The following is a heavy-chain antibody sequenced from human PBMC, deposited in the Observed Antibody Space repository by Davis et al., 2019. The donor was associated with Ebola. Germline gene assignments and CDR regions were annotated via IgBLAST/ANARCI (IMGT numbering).Heavy chain of an antibody. Sequence: GESLKISCKGSGYSFTNYWIGWVRQMPGKGLEWMAIIYPGNSDTRYSPSFQGQVTISADKSITTAYLQWKSLKASDTAMYYCARRTYYYDSSGYYPLYFDYWGQGTLVTVSS. D-gene: IGHD3-22*01. CDR1: GYSFTNYW. CDR2: IYPGNSDT. J-gene: IGHJ4*02. V-gene: IGHV5-51*01. CDR3: ARRTYYYDSSGYYPLYFDY.